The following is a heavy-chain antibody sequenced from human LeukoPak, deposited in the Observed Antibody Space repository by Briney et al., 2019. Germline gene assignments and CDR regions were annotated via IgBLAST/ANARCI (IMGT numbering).Heavy chain of an antibody. CDR1: GGSISSYY. D-gene: IGHD3-9*01. V-gene: IGHV4-59*01. CDR2: IYYSGST. J-gene: IGHJ5*02. Sequence: EPSETLSLTCTVSGGSISSYYWSWTRQPPGKGLEWIGYIYYSGSTNYNPSLKSRVTISVDTSKNQFSLKLSSVTAADTAVYYCALTGYDNWFDPWGQGTLVTVSS. CDR3: ALTGYDNWFDP.